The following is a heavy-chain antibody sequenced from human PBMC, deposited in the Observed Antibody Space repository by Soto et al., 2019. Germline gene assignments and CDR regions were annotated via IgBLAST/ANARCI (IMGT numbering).Heavy chain of an antibody. Sequence: SVKGSCKASGFNFRSTAVQWVRQAHGQRLEWIGWIVAGSGNTNYAQNFQERVTITRGMSTSTDYMDVSSLRSEDTAVYYCAAYPYYYDSSDYYSFDQWGQGTLVTVSS. V-gene: IGHV1-58*01. D-gene: IGHD3-22*01. J-gene: IGHJ4*02. CDR3: AAYPYYYDSSDYYSFDQ. CDR2: IVAGSGNT. CDR1: GFNFRSTA.